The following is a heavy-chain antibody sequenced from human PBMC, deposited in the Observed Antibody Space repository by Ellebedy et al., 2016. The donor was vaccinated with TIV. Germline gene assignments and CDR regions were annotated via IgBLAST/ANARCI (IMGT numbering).Heavy chain of an antibody. V-gene: IGHV5-51*01. CDR1: GHSFNNYW. Sequence: GESLKISCKGPGHSFNNYWIGWVRQMPGNGLEWMGNIYPDDSNTIYRPSFQGQVTISADKSISTAYLQWSSRQASETAMYDCGRLQTIDNYYFDYWGQGALVTVSS. CDR3: GRLQTIDNYYFDY. CDR2: IYPDDSNT. J-gene: IGHJ4*02. D-gene: IGHD2/OR15-2a*01.